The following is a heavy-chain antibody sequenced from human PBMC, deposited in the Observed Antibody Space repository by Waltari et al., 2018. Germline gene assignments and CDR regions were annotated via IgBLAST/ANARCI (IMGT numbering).Heavy chain of an antibody. CDR1: GGSISSYY. V-gene: IGHV4-4*07. D-gene: IGHD3-22*01. CDR3: ARAGYYYDSSGYYPKYYYYYMDV. CDR2: IYTSGST. J-gene: IGHJ6*03. Sequence: QVQLQESGPGLVKPSETLSLTCTVSGGSISSYYWSWIRQPAGKGLEWIGRIYTSGSTNYNPSLKSRVTMSVDTSKNQFSLKLSSVTAADTAVYYCARAGYYYDSSGYYPKYYYYYMDVWGKGTTVTVSS.